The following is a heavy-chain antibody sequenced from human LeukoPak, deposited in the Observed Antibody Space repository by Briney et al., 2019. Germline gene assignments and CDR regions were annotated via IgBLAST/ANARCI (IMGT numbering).Heavy chain of an antibody. J-gene: IGHJ4*02. Sequence: GGSLRLSCAASGFSFSSYLMHWVRQVPGKGLVWVSRINTDGSDITYADSVKGRFTISRDNAKNTLYLQMNSLRAEDTAVYYCARTGNLLDYWGQGALVTVSS. CDR3: ARTGNLLDY. V-gene: IGHV3-74*01. CDR1: GFSFSSYL. D-gene: IGHD1-7*01. CDR2: INTDGSDI.